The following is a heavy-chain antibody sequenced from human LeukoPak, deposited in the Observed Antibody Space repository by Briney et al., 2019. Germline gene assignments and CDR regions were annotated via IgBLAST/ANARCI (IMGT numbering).Heavy chain of an antibody. CDR3: ARDGIRYCSSTSCFFDY. CDR2: IKQDGSEQ. Sequence: GGSLRLSCAASGFTFSHYYMSWVRQAPGRGLEWVANIKQDGSEQFYLDSVKGRFTISRDNAKNALYLQMNSLRAEDTAVYYCARDGIRYCSSTSCFFDYWGQGTLVTVSS. J-gene: IGHJ4*02. CDR1: GFTFSHYY. D-gene: IGHD2-2*01. V-gene: IGHV3-7*01.